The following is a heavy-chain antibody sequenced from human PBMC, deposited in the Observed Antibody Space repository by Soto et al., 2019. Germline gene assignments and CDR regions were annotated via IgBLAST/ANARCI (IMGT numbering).Heavy chain of an antibody. D-gene: IGHD3-22*01. CDR2: ISGSGGST. CDR1: GFTFSSYA. J-gene: IGHJ4*02. V-gene: IGHV3-23*01. CDR3: AKDRNYYDSSGYYSHFDS. Sequence: AGGSLRLTCAASGFTFSSYAMSWVRQAPGKGLEWVSAISGSGGSTYYADSVKGRFTISRDNSKNTLYLQMNSLRAEDTAVYYCAKDRNYYDSSGYYSHFDSWGQGTLVTVSS.